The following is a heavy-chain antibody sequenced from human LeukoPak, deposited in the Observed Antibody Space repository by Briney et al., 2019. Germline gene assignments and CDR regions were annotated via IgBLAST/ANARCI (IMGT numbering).Heavy chain of an antibody. CDR3: ARRRGSGSYYPKTNNWFDP. V-gene: IGHV4-34*01. CDR2: INHSGST. CDR1: GGSFSGYY. J-gene: IGHJ5*02. Sequence: PSETLSLTCAVYGGSFSGYYWSWIRQPPGKGLEWIGEINHSGSTNYNPSLKSRVTISVDTSKNQFSLKLSSVTAADTAVYYCARRRGSGSYYPKTNNWFDPWGQGTLVTVSS. D-gene: IGHD3-10*01.